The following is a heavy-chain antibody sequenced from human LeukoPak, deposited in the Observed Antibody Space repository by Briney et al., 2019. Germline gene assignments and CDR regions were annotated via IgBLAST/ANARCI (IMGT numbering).Heavy chain of an antibody. CDR1: GGSISSSSYY. D-gene: IGHD6-19*01. Sequence: PSETLSLTCTVSGGSISSSSYYWGWIRQPPGKGLEWIGSIYHSGSTYYNPSLKSRVTISVDTSKNQFSLKLSSVTAADTAVYYCASAVAGHFDYLGPGNPGHRLL. J-gene: IGHJ4*02. CDR3: ASAVAGHFDY. V-gene: IGHV4-39*07. CDR2: IYHSGST.